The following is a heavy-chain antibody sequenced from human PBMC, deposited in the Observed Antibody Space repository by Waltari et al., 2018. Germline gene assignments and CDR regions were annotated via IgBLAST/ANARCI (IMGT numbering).Heavy chain of an antibody. J-gene: IGHJ6*02. CDR2: MSKDGSVT. Sequence: EEQLVESGGNLVQPGGSLRLSCAASGFIISSYWMYWVRQAPGKGLVWVSRMSKDGSVTGYADSVKGRFTISRDNAKNTLYLQMNSLRPEDTAVYYCGRSMYVWGHGTTVTVSS. V-gene: IGHV3-74*01. CDR1: GFIISSYW. CDR3: GRSMYV.